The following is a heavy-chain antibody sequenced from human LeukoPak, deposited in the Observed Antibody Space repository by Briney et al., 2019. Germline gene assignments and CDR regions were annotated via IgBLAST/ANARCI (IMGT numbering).Heavy chain of an antibody. J-gene: IGHJ6*02. CDR2: IGTAGDT. V-gene: IGHV3-13*01. CDR1: GFTFSDYY. Sequence: HAGGSLRLSCAASGFTFSDYYMSWIRQAPGKGLEWVSVIGTAGDTYYADSVKGRFTISRENAKNSLYLQMNSLRAGDTAVYYCARGSVRVGMDVWGQGTTVTVSS. D-gene: IGHD6-13*01. CDR3: ARGSVRVGMDV.